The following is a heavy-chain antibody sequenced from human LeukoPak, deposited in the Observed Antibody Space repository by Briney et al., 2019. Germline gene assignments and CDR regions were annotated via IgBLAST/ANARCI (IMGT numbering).Heavy chain of an antibody. CDR3: ARDQGINYYDSSGYPQTPSSFDY. D-gene: IGHD3-22*01. CDR1: GGTFSSYT. J-gene: IGHJ4*02. V-gene: IGHV1-69*04. CDR2: IIPILGIA. Sequence: SVKVSCKASGGTFSSYTISWVRQAPGQGLEWMGRIIPILGIASYAQKFQGRVTITADKSTSTAYMELSSLRSEDTAVYYCARDQGINYYDSSGYPQTPSSFDYWGQGTLVTVSS.